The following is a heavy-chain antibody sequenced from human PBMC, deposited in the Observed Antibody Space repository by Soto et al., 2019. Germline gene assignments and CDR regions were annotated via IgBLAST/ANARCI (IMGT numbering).Heavy chain of an antibody. J-gene: IGHJ4*02. Sequence: GGSLRLSCAASGFTFSSYGMHWVRQAPGKGLEWVAVISYDGSNKYYADSVKGRFTISRDNSKNTLYLQMNSLRAEDTAVYYCAKDRRPGEPASFDYWGQGTLVTVSS. CDR1: GFTFSSYG. D-gene: IGHD2-21*01. V-gene: IGHV3-30*18. CDR3: AKDRRPGEPASFDY. CDR2: ISYDGSNK.